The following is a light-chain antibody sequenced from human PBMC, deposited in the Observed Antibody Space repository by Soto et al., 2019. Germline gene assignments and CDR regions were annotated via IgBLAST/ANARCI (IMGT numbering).Light chain of an antibody. J-gene: IGKJ3*01. Sequence: EIVLTQSPATLSLSPGERVTLSCRASQNVSTYLARYQQKPGQAPRLLIYDASDRATGIPARFSGSGSGTDFTLTISSPVPEDSAVYYCQQRTNWLTFGPGTKVDIK. CDR2: DAS. CDR3: QQRTNWLT. CDR1: QNVSTY. V-gene: IGKV3-11*01.